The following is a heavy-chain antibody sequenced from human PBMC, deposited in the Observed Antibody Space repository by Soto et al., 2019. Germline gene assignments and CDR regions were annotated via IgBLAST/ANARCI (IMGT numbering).Heavy chain of an antibody. CDR1: GGTFSSYT. V-gene: IGHV1-69*02. J-gene: IGHJ6*02. Sequence: GASVKVSCKASGGTFSSYTISWVRQAPGQGLEWMGRIIPILGIANYAQKFQGRVTTTADKSTSTAYMELSSLRSEDTAVYYCARSGIAAAGTYYYYGMDVWGQGTTVTVSS. CDR2: IIPILGIA. CDR3: ARSGIAAAGTYYYYGMDV. D-gene: IGHD6-13*01.